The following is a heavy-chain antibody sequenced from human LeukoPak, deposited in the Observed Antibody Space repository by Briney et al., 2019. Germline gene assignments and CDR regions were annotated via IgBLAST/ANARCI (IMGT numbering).Heavy chain of an antibody. CDR3: ARDLGIDYYYMDV. Sequence: PSETLSLTCTVSGGSISSYYWSRIRQPPGKGLEWIGYIYYSGSTNYNPSLKSRVTISVDTSKNQFSLKLSSVTAADTAVYYCARDLGIDYYYMDVWGKGTTVTISS. CDR2: IYYSGST. D-gene: IGHD7-27*01. CDR1: GGSISSYY. V-gene: IGHV4-59*01. J-gene: IGHJ6*03.